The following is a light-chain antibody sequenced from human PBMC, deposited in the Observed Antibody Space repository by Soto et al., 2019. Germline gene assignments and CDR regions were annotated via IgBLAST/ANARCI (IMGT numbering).Light chain of an antibody. Sequence: DLQMTQSPSTLSASVGDRVTITCRASQSISSWLAWYHQKPGKAPDLLIYKASNLETGVPGRFSGSGSGTEFTLTISSLQPDDFATYYCQQYSTYPLTFGGGTKVEIK. CDR1: QSISSW. CDR3: QQYSTYPLT. CDR2: KAS. V-gene: IGKV1-5*03. J-gene: IGKJ4*01.